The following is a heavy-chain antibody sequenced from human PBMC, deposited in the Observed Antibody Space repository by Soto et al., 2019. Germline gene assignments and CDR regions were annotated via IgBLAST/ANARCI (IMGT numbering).Heavy chain of an antibody. CDR2: ISGSGAST. J-gene: IGHJ6*02. D-gene: IGHD5-12*01. V-gene: IGHV3-23*01. Sequence: LRLSCVASGFTFNKYALAWVRQAPGKGLEWVSAISGSGASTYDADSVKGRFTISRDNSNNTLYLQMNSLRAEDTAVYYCARDQLIVATTRYYYYGMDVWGQGTTVTVS. CDR1: GFTFNKYA. CDR3: ARDQLIVATTRYYYYGMDV.